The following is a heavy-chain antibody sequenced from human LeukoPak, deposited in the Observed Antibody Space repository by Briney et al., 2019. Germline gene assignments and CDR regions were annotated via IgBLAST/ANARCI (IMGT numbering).Heavy chain of an antibody. CDR1: GGSTSSGNYY. V-gene: IGHV4-39*02. CDR3: ARLGAGPTYYDFWSGYSSFYFDY. CDR2: ISSSGNT. Sequence: PSETLSLTCTVSGGSTSSGNYYWGWIRQPPGKGLEWIGGISSSGNTYYNPSLKSRITISIDMSKNHFSLKLSSVTAADTAVYYCARLGAGPTYYDFWSGYSSFYFDYWGQGTLVTVSS. D-gene: IGHD3-3*01. J-gene: IGHJ4*02.